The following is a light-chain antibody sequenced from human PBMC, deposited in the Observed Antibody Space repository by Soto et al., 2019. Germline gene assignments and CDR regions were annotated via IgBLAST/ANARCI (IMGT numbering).Light chain of an antibody. J-gene: IGKJ1*01. CDR2: AAS. Sequence: IQMTQSPSSVTASVGDRITIRCRASQDIGGRLAWFQQKPGKAPQSLIQAASTLESGVPSNFSGSRSGTECTLTISSLQPEDVATYYCQQYNSYPWTLAQGTKVDIK. V-gene: IGKV1D-16*01. CDR3: QQYNSYPWT. CDR1: QDIGGR.